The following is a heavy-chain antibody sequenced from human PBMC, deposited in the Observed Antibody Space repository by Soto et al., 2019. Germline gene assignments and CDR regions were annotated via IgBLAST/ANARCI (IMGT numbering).Heavy chain of an antibody. D-gene: IGHD5-12*01. CDR3: ARDQSEMATTTLVY. J-gene: IGHJ4*02. CDR1: GFIFTSYG. Sequence: QVQLVESGGGVVQPGRSLRLSCAASGFIFTSYGMHWARQAPGKGLEWVAVIEYGGSNKNYADSVKGRFTISKDKSKNMLYLQINSLRAEDTSVYYCARDQSEMATTTLVYWGQGTLVTVSS. V-gene: IGHV3-30*03. CDR2: IEYGGSNK.